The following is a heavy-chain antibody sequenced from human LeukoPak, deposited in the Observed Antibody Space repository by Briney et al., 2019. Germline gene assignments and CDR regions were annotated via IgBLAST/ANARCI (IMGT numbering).Heavy chain of an antibody. CDR1: GGSFSGYY. J-gene: IGHJ3*02. D-gene: IGHD6-19*01. Sequence: SETLSLTCAVYGGSFSGYYWSWIRQPPGKGLEWIGEINHSGSTNYNPSLKSRVTISVDTSKNQFSLKPSSVTAADTAVYYCARGQKQWLVGAFDIWGQGTMVTVSS. V-gene: IGHV4-34*01. CDR2: INHSGST. CDR3: ARGQKQWLVGAFDI.